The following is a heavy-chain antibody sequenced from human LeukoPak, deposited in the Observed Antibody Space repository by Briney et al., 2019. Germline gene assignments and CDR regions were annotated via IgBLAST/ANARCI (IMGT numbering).Heavy chain of an antibody. D-gene: IGHD2-15*01. CDR1: GLGRSFKETW. CDR2: IKGKPDGGAI. Sequence: GGSLRLSCSASGLGRSFKETWMSWVRRAPGKGLEWIGRIKGKPDGGAIDYIAPVRGRFSISRDDSKNLVFLQMDSLKIEDTAVYYCAREIDCSGGSCYFIAWGQGTLVTVSS. CDR3: AREIDCSGGSCYFIA. J-gene: IGHJ5*02. V-gene: IGHV3-15*01.